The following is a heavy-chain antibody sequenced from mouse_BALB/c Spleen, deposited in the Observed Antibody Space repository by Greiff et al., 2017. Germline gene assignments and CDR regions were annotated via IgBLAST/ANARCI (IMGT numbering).Heavy chain of an antibody. J-gene: IGHJ3*01. CDR3: ARSGDGYYKSWFAY. D-gene: IGHD2-3*01. V-gene: IGHV3-2*02. CDR1: GYSITSDYA. Sequence: VQLQQSGPGLVKPSQSLSLTCTVTGYSITSDYAWNWIRQFPGNKLEWMGYISYSGSTSYNPSLKSRISITRDTSKNQFFLQLNSVTTEDTATYYCARSGDGYYKSWFAYWGQGTLVTVSA. CDR2: ISYSGST.